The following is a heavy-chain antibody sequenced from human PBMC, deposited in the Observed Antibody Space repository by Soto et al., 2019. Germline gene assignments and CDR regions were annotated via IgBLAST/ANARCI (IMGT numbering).Heavy chain of an antibody. CDR1: GGSISSYY. Sequence: SETLSLTCTVSGGSISSYYWSWIRQPPGKGLEWIGYIYYSGSTNYNPSLKSRVTISVDTSKNQFSLKLSSVTAADTAVYYCASLGGEGSGSYYNVDWGQGTLVTVSS. CDR3: ASLGGEGSGSYYNVD. J-gene: IGHJ4*02. D-gene: IGHD3-10*01. V-gene: IGHV4-59*08. CDR2: IYYSGST.